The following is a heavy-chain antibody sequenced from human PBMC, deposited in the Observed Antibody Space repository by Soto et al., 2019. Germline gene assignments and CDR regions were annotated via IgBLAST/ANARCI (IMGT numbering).Heavy chain of an antibody. Sequence: QVQLQESGPGLVKPSGTLSLTCAVSGDSISSHDWWSWVRQPPNKGLEWIAEIHHSGGTNYNPSLMSPATSSVDKSKSQFSLKLISATAADTAVYYCVRNGYYSLDHWGQGTLVSVSS. CDR1: GDSISSHDW. CDR3: VRNGYYSLDH. CDR2: IHHSGGT. D-gene: IGHD3-3*01. V-gene: IGHV4-4*02. J-gene: IGHJ4*02.